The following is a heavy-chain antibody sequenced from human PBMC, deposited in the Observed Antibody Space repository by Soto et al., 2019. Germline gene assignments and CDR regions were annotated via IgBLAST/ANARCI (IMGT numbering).Heavy chain of an antibody. V-gene: IGHV1-69*01. CDR3: ERDGCSSTSCDDGRAGYYYYGMDV. CDR1: GCTFSSYA. Sequence: QVQLVQSGAEVKKPGSSVKVSCKASGCTFSSYAISWVRQAPGQGLEWMGGIITIFGTANYAQKFQGRVTITAYESTSTAYMELSSLRSEDPAVYYCERDGCSSTSCDDGRAGYYYYGMDVWGQGTTVTVSS. D-gene: IGHD2-2*01. J-gene: IGHJ6*02. CDR2: IITIFGTA.